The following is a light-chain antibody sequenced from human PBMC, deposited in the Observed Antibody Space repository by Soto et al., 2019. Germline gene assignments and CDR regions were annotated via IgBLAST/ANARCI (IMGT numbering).Light chain of an antibody. J-gene: IGLJ3*02. CDR3: SSYSSYNTLV. V-gene: IGLV2-8*01. CDR1: SNDIGLYNY. CDR2: EVS. Sequence: QSALTQPLSASASPGQSVTISCTGTSNDIGLYNYISWYQLYPGKAPKLIITEVSKRPSGVPHRFSGSKSGNTASLTVSGLQPEDEGDYYCSSYSSYNTLVFGGGTKLTVL.